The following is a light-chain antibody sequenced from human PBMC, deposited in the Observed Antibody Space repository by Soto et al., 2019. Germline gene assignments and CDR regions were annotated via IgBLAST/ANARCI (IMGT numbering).Light chain of an antibody. CDR3: QQYNDWLELT. J-gene: IGKJ4*01. CDR2: GAF. CDR1: QSVSTN. V-gene: IGKV3-15*01. Sequence: EIVMTQSPASLSVSPGERATLSCRASQSVSTNLARYQQKVCQATRLLIYGAFTRATGIPARLRGVRSGTEFTLTIDSLQSEDFAVYYSQQYNDWLELTFGGGTKVEIK.